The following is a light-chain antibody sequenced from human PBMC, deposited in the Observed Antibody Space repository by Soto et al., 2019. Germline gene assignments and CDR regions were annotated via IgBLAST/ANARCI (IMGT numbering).Light chain of an antibody. CDR3: QQYNKWPIT. Sequence: VMTQSPATLSMSPRGGATLSCRASQSVRSNVAWYYQKPGQAPRLLIYRASSRAAGLPDRFSGSGSETEFTLTITTLQSEDFAVYYCQQYNKWPITFGQGTRLEIK. CDR1: QSVRSN. J-gene: IGKJ5*01. CDR2: RAS. V-gene: IGKV3-15*01.